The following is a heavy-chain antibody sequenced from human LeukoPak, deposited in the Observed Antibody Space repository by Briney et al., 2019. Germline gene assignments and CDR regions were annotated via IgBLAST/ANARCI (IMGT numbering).Heavy chain of an antibody. Sequence: GGSLRLSCAASGFTFSSYAMHWVRQAPGKGLEWVAVISYDGSNKYYADSVKGRFTISRDNSKNTLYLQMNSLRAEDTAVYYCASRVAGYFQHWGQGTLVTVSS. CDR2: ISYDGSNK. V-gene: IGHV3-30-3*01. CDR3: ASRVAGYFQH. J-gene: IGHJ1*01. D-gene: IGHD3-10*01. CDR1: GFTFSSYA.